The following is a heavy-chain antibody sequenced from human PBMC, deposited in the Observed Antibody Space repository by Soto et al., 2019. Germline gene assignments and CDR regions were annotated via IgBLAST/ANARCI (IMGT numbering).Heavy chain of an antibody. CDR2: ISYDGSNK. Sequence: PGGSLRLSCAASGFTFSSYGMHWVRQAPGKGLEWVAVISYDGSNKYYADSVKGRFTISRDNSKNTLYLQMNSLRAEDTAVYYCAKTALVGATAIPYYYGMDVWGQGTTVTVS. V-gene: IGHV3-30*18. CDR3: AKTALVGATAIPYYYGMDV. D-gene: IGHD1-26*01. J-gene: IGHJ6*02. CDR1: GFTFSSYG.